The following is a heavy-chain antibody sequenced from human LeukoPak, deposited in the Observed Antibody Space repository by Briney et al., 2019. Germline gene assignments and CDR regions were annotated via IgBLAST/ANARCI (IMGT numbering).Heavy chain of an antibody. CDR1: GDSFSNNKYY. J-gene: IGHJ4*02. CDR2: MHHSGNT. Sequence: SETLSLTCTVSGDSFSNNKYYWAWVRQPPGKGLEWIGAMHHSGNTYYNSSLESRVTMSIDTSKNKFSLKLNSVTAADTAVYYCARDYSQLDLWGQGAPVTVSS. D-gene: IGHD5-24*01. V-gene: IGHV4-39*07. CDR3: ARDYSQLDL.